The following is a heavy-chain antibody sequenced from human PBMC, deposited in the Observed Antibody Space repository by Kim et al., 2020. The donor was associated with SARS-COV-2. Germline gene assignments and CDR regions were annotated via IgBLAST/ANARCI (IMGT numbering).Heavy chain of an antibody. CDR3: ARGPGSYYNEATHWYFDL. CDR2: IGTAGDP. D-gene: IGHD3-10*01. V-gene: IGHV3-13*05. J-gene: IGHJ2*01. Sequence: GGSLRLSCAASGFTFSSYDMHWVRQATGKGLEWVSAIGTAGDPYYPGSVKGRFTISRENAKNSLYLQMNSLRAGYTAVYYCARGPGSYYNEATHWYFDLWGRGTLVTVSS. CDR1: GFTFSSYD.